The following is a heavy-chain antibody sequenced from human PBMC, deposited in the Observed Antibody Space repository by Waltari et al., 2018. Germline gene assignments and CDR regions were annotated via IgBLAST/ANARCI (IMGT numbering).Heavy chain of an antibody. Sequence: EVQLVESGGGLVTPGGSLRLSCAASGFTFTTAWTHWVRQAPGKGLEWVGRIKSKTDGGTTDYAAPVKGRFTISRDNSKNTLYLQMNSLKTEDTAVYFCVRVGEENSNSQCRWFDAWGQGSLVTVSS. CDR1: GFTFTTAW. CDR3: VRVGEENSNSQCRWFDA. J-gene: IGHJ5*02. D-gene: IGHD3-22*01. V-gene: IGHV3-15*07. CDR2: IKSKTDGGTT.